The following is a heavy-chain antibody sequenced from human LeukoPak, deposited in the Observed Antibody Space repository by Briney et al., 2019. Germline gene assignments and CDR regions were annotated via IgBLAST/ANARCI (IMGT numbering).Heavy chain of an antibody. V-gene: IGHV3-23*01. D-gene: IGHD3-22*01. Sequence: RQAPRKGLVWVSSISGSGATTNYADSVRGRFTISRDSSMNTVYLQMNSLRAEATAIYYRVKGRYDSSAHLDGFWGQGTLVTVSS. J-gene: IGHJ4*02. CDR3: VKGRYDSSAHLDGF. CDR2: ISGSGATT.